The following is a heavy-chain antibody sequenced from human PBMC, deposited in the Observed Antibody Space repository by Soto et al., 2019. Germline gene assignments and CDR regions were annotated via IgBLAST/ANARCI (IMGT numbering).Heavy chain of an antibody. D-gene: IGHD3-10*02. CDR2: IIPIFGTA. CDR1: GCTFSSYA. Sequence: SVKVSCKASGCTFSSYAIRWVRQAPGQGLEWMGGIIPIFGTANYAQKFQGRVTITPDESTSTAYMELSSLTSDDTAGYYCAGTDDSSCSKSYYCGMDFWGQGTLVTVSS. V-gene: IGHV1-69*13. J-gene: IGHJ6*02. CDR3: AGTDDSSCSKSYYCGMDF.